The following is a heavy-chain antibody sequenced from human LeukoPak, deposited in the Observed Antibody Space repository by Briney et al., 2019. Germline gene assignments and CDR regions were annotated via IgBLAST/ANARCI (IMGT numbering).Heavy chain of an antibody. J-gene: IGHJ4*02. CDR2: INHSGST. Sequence: GSLRLSCAASGFTFSDYYMSWIRQPPGKGLEWIGEINHSGSTNYNPSLKSRVTISVDTSKNQFSLKLSSVTAADTAVYYCARGLIRSWYHSFDYWGQGTLVTVSS. D-gene: IGHD6-13*01. CDR3: ARGLIRSWYHSFDY. CDR1: GFTFSDYY. V-gene: IGHV4-34*01.